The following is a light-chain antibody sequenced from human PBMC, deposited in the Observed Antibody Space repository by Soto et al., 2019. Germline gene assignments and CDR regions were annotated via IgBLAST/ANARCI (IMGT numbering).Light chain of an antibody. Sequence: EIVLTQSPGTLSLSPGERAILSCRASQSVSSSNLACYCQKPGQAPRLLIYGASNSATGIPHRFSGSGSGTDFTLTNSRVEPADLAVYYCQQYGGSTMFTFGQGTKLEI. J-gene: IGKJ2*01. CDR3: QQYGGSTMFT. CDR1: QSVSSSN. CDR2: GAS. V-gene: IGKV3-20*01.